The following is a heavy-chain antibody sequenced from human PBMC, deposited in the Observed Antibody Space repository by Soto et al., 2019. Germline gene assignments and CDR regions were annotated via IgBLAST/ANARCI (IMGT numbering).Heavy chain of an antibody. V-gene: IGHV4-61*01. J-gene: IGHJ6*02. CDR1: GGSVSSGSYF. D-gene: IGHD3-3*01. Sequence: PSETLSLTCTVSGGSVSSGSYFWTWIRQPPGKGLEWIGHVYGTGTTNYNPALESRVTISRDTSKNQFSLQLRSVTAADTAVYYCATGVFLEWGNMDVWGQGNTVTVSS. CDR2: VYGTGTT. CDR3: ATGVFLEWGNMDV.